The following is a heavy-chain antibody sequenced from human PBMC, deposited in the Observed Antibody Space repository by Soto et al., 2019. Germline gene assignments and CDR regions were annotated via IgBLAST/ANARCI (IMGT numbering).Heavy chain of an antibody. CDR3: AKDFRVVVVPAAPFDY. Sequence: PVGSLRLSCAASGFTFSSYAMSWVRQAPGKGLEWVSAISGSGGSTYYADSVKGRFTISRDNSKNTLYLQMNSLRAEDTAVYYCAKDFRVVVVPAAPFDYWGQGTLVTSPQ. CDR2: ISGSGGST. V-gene: IGHV3-23*01. J-gene: IGHJ4*02. CDR1: GFTFSSYA. D-gene: IGHD2-2*01.